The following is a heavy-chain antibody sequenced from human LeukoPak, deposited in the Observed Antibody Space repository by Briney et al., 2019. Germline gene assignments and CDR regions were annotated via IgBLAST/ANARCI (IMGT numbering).Heavy chain of an antibody. Sequence: SETLSLTCTVSGGSITGYYWSWIRQPPGKGLKYIGYIHYSGSTNYYPSLKSRVTISIDTSKNQFSLKLSSVTAADTAVYYCARESLLYYFDYWGQGTLVTVSS. V-gene: IGHV4-59*01. J-gene: IGHJ4*02. CDR1: GGSITGYY. CDR2: IHYSGST. CDR3: ARESLLYYFDY.